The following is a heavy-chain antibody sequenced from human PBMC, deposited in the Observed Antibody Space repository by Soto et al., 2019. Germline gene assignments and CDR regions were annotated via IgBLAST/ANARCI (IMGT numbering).Heavy chain of an antibody. J-gene: IGHJ6*03. CDR2: IYYSGST. Sequence: QVQLQESGPGLVKPSETLSLTCTVSGGSISSYYWSWIRQPPGKGLEWIGYIYYSGSTNYNPSLKSRVTISVDTSKNQFSLKLSSVPAADTAVYYCARLGDYVYYYYMDVWGKVTTVTVSS. CDR3: ARLGDYVYYYYMDV. D-gene: IGHD4-17*01. CDR1: GGSISSYY. V-gene: IGHV4-59*01.